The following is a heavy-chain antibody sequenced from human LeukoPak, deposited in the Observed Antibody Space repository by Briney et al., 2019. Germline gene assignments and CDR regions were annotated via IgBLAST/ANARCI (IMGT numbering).Heavy chain of an antibody. CDR1: GGSISSGGYY. V-gene: IGHV4-31*03. CDR2: IYYSGST. D-gene: IGHD6-6*01. Sequence: SETLSLTCTVSGGSISSGGYYWSWIRQHPGTGLEWIGYIYYSGSTYYNPSLKSRVTISVDTSKNQFSLKLSSVTAADTAVYYCASTSPIAARPMVAFDIWGQGTMVTVSS. J-gene: IGHJ3*02. CDR3: ASTSPIAARPMVAFDI.